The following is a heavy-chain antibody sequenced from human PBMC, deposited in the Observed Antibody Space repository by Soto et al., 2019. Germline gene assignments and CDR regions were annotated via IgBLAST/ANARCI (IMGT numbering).Heavy chain of an antibody. D-gene: IGHD2-15*01. CDR2: ISSSSSYI. V-gene: IGHV3-21*01. J-gene: IGHJ4*02. CDR1: GFTFSSYS. Sequence: GGSLRLSCAASGFTFSSYSMNWVRQAPGKGLEWVSSISSSSSYIYYADSVKGRFTISRDKAKNSLYLQMNSLRAEDTAVYYCARDGGRCSVGRYLDYWGQGTLVTVSS. CDR3: ARDGGRCSVGRYLDY.